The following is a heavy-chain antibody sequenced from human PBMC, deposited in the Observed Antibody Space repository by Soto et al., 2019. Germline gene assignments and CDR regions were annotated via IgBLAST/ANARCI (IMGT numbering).Heavy chain of an antibody. CDR1: GGSISSYY. CDR3: AREFSSGWYYFDY. Sequence: SETLSLTCTVSGGSISSYYWSWIRQPPGKGLEWIGYIYYSESITNNNPSLKNQDTKSVDTSKNKFTLKLSSVTAADTAVYYCAREFSSGWYYFDYWGQGTLVTVSS. D-gene: IGHD6-19*01. V-gene: IGHV4-59*01. CDR2: IYYSESIT. J-gene: IGHJ4*02.